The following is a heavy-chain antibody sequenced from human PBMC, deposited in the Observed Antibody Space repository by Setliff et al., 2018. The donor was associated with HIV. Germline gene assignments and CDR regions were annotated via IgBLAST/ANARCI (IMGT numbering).Heavy chain of an antibody. CDR1: GGSINSRSYY. CDR2: VYHTGST. J-gene: IGHJ5*02. D-gene: IGHD3-3*02. Sequence: PSETLSLTCTVSGGSINSRSYYWGWIRRPPGKGLEWIGSVYHTGSTYYNPSLKSRVTISVDTSKNQFSLKLNSVTAADTAVYFCARSDVLEFLEWSPEGCFDPWGQGTRVTVSS. CDR3: ARSDVLEFLEWSPEGCFDP. V-gene: IGHV4-39*07.